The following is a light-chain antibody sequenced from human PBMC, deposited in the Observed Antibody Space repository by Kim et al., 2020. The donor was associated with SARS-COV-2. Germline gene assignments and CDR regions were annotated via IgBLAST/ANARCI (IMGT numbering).Light chain of an antibody. V-gene: IGLV7-43*01. CDR2: STN. Sequence: QAVVTQEPSLTVSPGGTVTLTCASSTGAVTGDYYPNWFQQKPGQAPRALIYSTNNKYSWTPARFSGSLLGGKAALTLSGVQPEDEADYYCLLYYGGARVFGGGTQLTVL. J-gene: IGLJ3*02. CDR3: LLYYGGARV. CDR1: TGAVTGDYY.